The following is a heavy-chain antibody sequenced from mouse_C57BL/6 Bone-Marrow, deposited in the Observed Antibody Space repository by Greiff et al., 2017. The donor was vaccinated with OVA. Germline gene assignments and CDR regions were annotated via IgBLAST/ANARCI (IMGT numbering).Heavy chain of an antibody. CDR3: AISYSNYAMDY. CDR1: GYTFTSYW. Sequence: QVQLQQPGAELVKPGASVKLSCKASGYTFTSYWMHWVKQRPGQGLEWIGMIHPSDSDTNYSQKFKGKATLTVDKSSSTAYMQLSSLTSEDSAVYYCAISYSNYAMDYWGQGTSVTVSS. V-gene: IGHV1-74*01. CDR2: IHPSDSDT. D-gene: IGHD2-5*01. J-gene: IGHJ4*01.